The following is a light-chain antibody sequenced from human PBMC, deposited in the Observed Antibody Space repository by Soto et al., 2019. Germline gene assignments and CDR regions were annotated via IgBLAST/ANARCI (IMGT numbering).Light chain of an antibody. CDR2: WTS. CDR3: QQFYTRPPT. V-gene: IGKV4-1*01. Sequence: DIVMTQSPDSLAVSLGERATINCKSSQSVLYSSNNKSYLAWYQQKPGQPLKLLIYWTSTRESGVPDRFSGSGSGTDFTLTISSLQAEDVAAYYCQQFYTRPPTFGQGTKLEIK. J-gene: IGKJ2*01. CDR1: QSVLYSSNNKSY.